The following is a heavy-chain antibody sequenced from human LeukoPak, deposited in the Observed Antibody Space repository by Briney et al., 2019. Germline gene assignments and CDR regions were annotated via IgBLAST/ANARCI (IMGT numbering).Heavy chain of an antibody. CDR1: GFTVSSNY. J-gene: IGHJ4*02. CDR3: ARDTKSYSYSSGWFDY. D-gene: IGHD6-19*01. Sequence: GSLRLSCAASGFTVSSNYMSWVRQAPGKGLEWVSVIYSGGSTYYADSVKGRFTISRDNSRNTLYLQINSLRAEDTAVYYCARDTKSYSYSSGWFDYWGQGTLVTVSP. CDR2: IYSGGST. V-gene: IGHV3-53*01.